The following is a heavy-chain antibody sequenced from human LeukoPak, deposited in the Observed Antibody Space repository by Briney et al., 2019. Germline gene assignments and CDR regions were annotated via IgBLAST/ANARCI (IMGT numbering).Heavy chain of an antibody. CDR2: IYPGDSDT. CDR3: ARHGRLGYCSSTSCPPPAFDI. J-gene: IGHJ3*02. CDR1: GYSFTSYW. Sequence: GESLKISCKGSGYSFTSYWIGWVRQMPGKGLEWMGIIYPGDSDTRYSPSFQGQVTISADKSISTAYLQWSSLKALDTAMYYCARHGRLGYCSSTSCPPPAFDIWGQGTMVTVSS. V-gene: IGHV5-51*01. D-gene: IGHD2-2*01.